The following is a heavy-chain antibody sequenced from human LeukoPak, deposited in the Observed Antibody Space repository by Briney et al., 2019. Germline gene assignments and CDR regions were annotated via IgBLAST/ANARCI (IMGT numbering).Heavy chain of an antibody. CDR1: GFTFSGYA. CDR2: ISGSGGST. Sequence: GGSLRLSCAASGFTFSGYAMTWVRQAPGKGLEWASGISGSGGSTYYAGSVKGRFTLSRDNSKHTLHLQMNSLKSEDTAVYYCAKDITIFGVVIKGYFDYWGQGTLVTVSS. D-gene: IGHD3-3*01. CDR3: AKDITIFGVVIKGYFDY. J-gene: IGHJ4*02. V-gene: IGHV3-23*01.